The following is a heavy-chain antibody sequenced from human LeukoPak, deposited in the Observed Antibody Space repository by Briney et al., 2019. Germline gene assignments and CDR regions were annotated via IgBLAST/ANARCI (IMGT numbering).Heavy chain of an antibody. CDR1: GFRFSSYS. J-gene: IGHJ4*02. CDR3: ARDLTVGASHKSDY. D-gene: IGHD4-11*01. V-gene: IGHV3-21*01. Sequence: GSLRLSFAASGFRFSSYSLNWGRPAPGKGLGWVSFISSSSSYIFYADSVKGRFTISRDNDKNSLFLQMDSLRVEDTAVYFCARDLTVGASHKSDYWGQGTLVTVSS. CDR2: ISSSSSYI.